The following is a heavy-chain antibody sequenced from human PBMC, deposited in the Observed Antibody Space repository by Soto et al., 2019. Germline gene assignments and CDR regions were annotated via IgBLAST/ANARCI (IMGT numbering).Heavy chain of an antibody. V-gene: IGHV3-73*01. CDR3: AKVVGSSWHGGGWDY. Sequence: PGGSLRHSCAASGFTFSGSAMHWVRQASGKGLEWVGRIRREAKSYATVYAASVKGRFTISRDDSKNTAYLQMNSLRADDTAVYYCAKVVGSSWHGGGWDYWGQGTPVTVSS. D-gene: IGHD6-13*01. J-gene: IGHJ4*02. CDR1: GFTFSGSA. CDR2: IRREAKSYAT.